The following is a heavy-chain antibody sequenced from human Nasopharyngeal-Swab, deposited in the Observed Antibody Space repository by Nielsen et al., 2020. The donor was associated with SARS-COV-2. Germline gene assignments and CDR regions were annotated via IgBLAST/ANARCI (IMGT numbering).Heavy chain of an antibody. D-gene: IGHD2-2*01. CDR1: GFTFGDYA. Sequence: GSLRLSCTTSGFTFGDYAMSWVRQAPGKGLEWVGFIRSEANGGTAEYAVSVEGRFSISRDDSKSIAYLQMNSLKTEDTAVHYCTGYSTIFYWGQGTLVTVSS. CDR2: IRSEANGGTA. CDR3: TGYSTIFY. J-gene: IGHJ4*02. V-gene: IGHV3-49*04.